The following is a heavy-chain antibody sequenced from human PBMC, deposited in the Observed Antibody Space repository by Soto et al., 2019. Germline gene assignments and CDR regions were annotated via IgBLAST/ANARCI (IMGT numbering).Heavy chain of an antibody. D-gene: IGHD3-16*01. CDR2: VHYSGIT. V-gene: IGHV4-31*03. CDR3: ASSGAREGDWFDP. Sequence: QVQLQESGPRLVQPSQTLSLTCTVSGGLIRRRGYYWSWIRQHPGQGLEWIGFVHYSGITDYNPSLKSRVTISADTSKNQFSLNLRSVTAADTAVYYCASSGAREGDWFDPWGQGTLVTVSS. CDR1: GGLIRRRGYY. J-gene: IGHJ5*02.